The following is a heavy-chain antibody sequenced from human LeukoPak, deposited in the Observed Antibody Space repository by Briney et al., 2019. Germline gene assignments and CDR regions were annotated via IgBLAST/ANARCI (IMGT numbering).Heavy chain of an antibody. J-gene: IGHJ6*02. Sequence: GASVKVSCKVSGYTLTELSMHWVRQAPGKGLEWMGGFDPEDGETIYAQKFQGRVTMTEDTSTDTAYMELSSLRSEDTAVYYCATAYYDFWSGPRGYYYYYGMDVWGQGTTVTVFS. D-gene: IGHD3-3*01. CDR1: GYTLTELS. V-gene: IGHV1-24*01. CDR3: ATAYYDFWSGPRGYYYYYGMDV. CDR2: FDPEDGET.